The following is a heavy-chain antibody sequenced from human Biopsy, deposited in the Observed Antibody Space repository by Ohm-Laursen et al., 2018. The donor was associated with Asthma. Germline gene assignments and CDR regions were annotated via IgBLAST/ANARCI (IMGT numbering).Heavy chain of an antibody. V-gene: IGHV1-69*01. CDR2: INSVFGTT. Sequence: SLVKVSCKSLGGTFNTYVIGWVRQAPGQGLEWMGGINSVFGTTTYPQKFQDRVAITADDSTSTVYMELSSLRSEDTAVYYCARKAGSCISRTCYSLDFWGQGTLVTVSS. CDR1: GGTFNTYV. J-gene: IGHJ4*02. D-gene: IGHD2-2*01. CDR3: ARKAGSCISRTCYSLDF.